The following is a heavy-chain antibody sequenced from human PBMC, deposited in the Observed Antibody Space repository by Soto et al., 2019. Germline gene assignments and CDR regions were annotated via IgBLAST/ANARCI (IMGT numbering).Heavy chain of an antibody. CDR1: GFTFSSYA. D-gene: IGHD4-17*01. J-gene: IGHJ3*02. V-gene: IGHV3-23*01. CDR3: AKGEGMTPVTPRI. Sequence: EVPLLESGGGLVQPGGSLRLSCAASGFTFSSYAMSWVRQAPGKGLEWVSAISGSGGSTYYADSVKGRFTISRDNSKNTLYLQMNILRAEDTAVYYCAKGEGMTPVTPRIWGQGTMVTVSS. CDR2: ISGSGGST.